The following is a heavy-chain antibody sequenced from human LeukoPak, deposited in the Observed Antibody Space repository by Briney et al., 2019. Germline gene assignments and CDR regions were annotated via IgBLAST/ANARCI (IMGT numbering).Heavy chain of an antibody. CDR2: IYPGDSDT. J-gene: IGHJ4*02. Sequence: PGESLKISCKGSGYSFTSYWIGWVRQMPGKGLEWMGIIYPGDSDTRYSPSSQGQVTISADKSISTAYLQWSSLQASDTAMYHCVRLFRNWSDGGVDQWGQGTLVTVSS. V-gene: IGHV5-51*01. CDR3: VRLFRNWSDGGVDQ. D-gene: IGHD1-1*01. CDR1: GYSFTSYW.